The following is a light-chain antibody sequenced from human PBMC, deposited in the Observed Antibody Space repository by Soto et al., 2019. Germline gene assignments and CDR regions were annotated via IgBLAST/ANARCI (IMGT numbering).Light chain of an antibody. CDR2: GNS. CDR3: QSYDSSLSGHVV. J-gene: IGLJ2*01. V-gene: IGLV1-40*01. CDR1: SSNIGAVYD. Sequence: QSALTQPPSVSGAPGQRVTISCTGSSSNIGAVYDVHWYQHLPGTAPKLLIYGNSNRPSGVPDRFSGSKSGTSASLAITGLQAEDEADYYCQSYDSSLSGHVVFGGGTKLTVL.